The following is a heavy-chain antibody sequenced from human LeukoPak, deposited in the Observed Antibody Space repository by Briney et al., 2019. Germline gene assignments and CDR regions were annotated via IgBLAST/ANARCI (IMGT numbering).Heavy chain of an antibody. CDR1: GGTFSSYA. V-gene: IGHV1-69*06. D-gene: IGHD3-10*01. CDR2: IIPIFGTA. CDR3: ATSMDNVLLWFGEFLYYGMDV. J-gene: IGHJ6*04. Sequence: ASVKVSCKASGGTFSSYAISWVRQAPGQGLEWMGGIIPIFGTANYAQKFQGRVTITADKSTSTAYMELSNLRSEDTAVYYCATSMDNVLLWFGEFLYYGMDVWGKGTTVTVSS.